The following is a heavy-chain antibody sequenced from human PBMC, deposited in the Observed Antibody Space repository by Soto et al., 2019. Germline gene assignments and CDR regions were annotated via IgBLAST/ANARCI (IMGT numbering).Heavy chain of an antibody. D-gene: IGHD4-17*01. CDR3: ARETYGDYVDYFAP. J-gene: IGHJ5*02. Sequence: SETLSLTCTVSGGSTSSSSYFWGWIRQPPGKGLEWIGSIYYSGSTYYNPSLKSRVTVSVDTSKNQFSLKLSSVTAADTAVYYCARETYGDYVDYFAPWGQGTLVTVSS. CDR1: GGSTSSSSYF. V-gene: IGHV4-39*07. CDR2: IYYSGST.